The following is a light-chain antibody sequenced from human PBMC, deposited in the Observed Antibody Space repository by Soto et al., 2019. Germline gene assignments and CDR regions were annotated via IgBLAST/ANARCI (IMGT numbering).Light chain of an antibody. Sequence: DVVMTQSPLSLPVTLGQPASISCRSSQSLVHSDGNTYLTWFQQRPGQSPRRLIEKVSNRDSGVPDRFSGRGSGSVFTLKISRVEAEDVGVYYCMQATYWPTFGQGTRLEIK. J-gene: IGKJ5*01. CDR1: QSLVHSDGNTY. CDR2: KVS. V-gene: IGKV2-30*02. CDR3: MQATYWPT.